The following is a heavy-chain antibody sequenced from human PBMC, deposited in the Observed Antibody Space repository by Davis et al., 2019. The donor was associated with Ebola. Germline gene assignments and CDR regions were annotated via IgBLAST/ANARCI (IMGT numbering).Heavy chain of an antibody. D-gene: IGHD3-3*01. Sequence: MPSETLSLTCAVYGGSFSGYYWSWIRQPPGKGLEWIGEINHSGSTNYNPSLKSRVTISVDTSKNQFSLKLSSVNAADTAVYYCARREGFWSGYYSYYYGMDVWGQGTTVTVSS. J-gene: IGHJ6*02. V-gene: IGHV4-34*01. CDR1: GGSFSGYY. CDR2: INHSGST. CDR3: ARREGFWSGYYSYYYGMDV.